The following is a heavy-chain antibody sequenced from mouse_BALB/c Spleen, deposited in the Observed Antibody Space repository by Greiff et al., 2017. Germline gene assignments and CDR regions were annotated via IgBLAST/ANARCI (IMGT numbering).Heavy chain of an antibody. CDR2: IDPETGGT. CDR1: GYTFTDYE. D-gene: IGHD2-10*02. Sequence: QVQLQQSGAELVRPGASVTLSCKASGYTFTDYEMHWVKQTPVHGLEWIGAIDPETGGTAYNQKFKGKATLTADKSSSTAYMELRSLTSEDSAVYYCTRSKYGNYENDDWGQGTTLTVSS. J-gene: IGHJ2*01. V-gene: IGHV1-15*01. CDR3: TRSKYGNYENDD.